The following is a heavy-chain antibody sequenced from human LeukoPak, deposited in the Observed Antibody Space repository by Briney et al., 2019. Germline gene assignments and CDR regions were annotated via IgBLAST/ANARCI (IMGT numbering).Heavy chain of an antibody. CDR1: GGSFSGYY. CDR2: INHSGST. V-gene: IGHV4-34*01. J-gene: IGHJ3*02. Sequence: SETLSLTCAVYGGSFSGYYWSWIRQPPGKGLEWIGEINHSGSTNYNPSLKSRVTISVDTSKNQFSLKLSSVTAADTAVYYCALGRVDAFDIWGQGTMVTVSS. CDR3: ALGRVDAFDI.